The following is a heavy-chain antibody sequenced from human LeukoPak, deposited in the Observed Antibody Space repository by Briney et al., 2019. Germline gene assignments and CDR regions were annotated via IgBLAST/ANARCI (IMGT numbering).Heavy chain of an antibody. Sequence: GGSLRLSCAGSGFIFSDYFMTWMRQAPGKGPELVSYVTSSGDTTYYADSVKGRFTISRDNVKNSLSLQMKSLRADDTAMYFCARIRFDCRTASCSKGVSMWFDPWGQGTLVTVSS. CDR1: GFIFSDYF. J-gene: IGHJ5*02. CDR3: ARIRFDCRTASCSKGVSMWFDP. D-gene: IGHD2-2*01. CDR2: VTSSGDTT. V-gene: IGHV3-11*01.